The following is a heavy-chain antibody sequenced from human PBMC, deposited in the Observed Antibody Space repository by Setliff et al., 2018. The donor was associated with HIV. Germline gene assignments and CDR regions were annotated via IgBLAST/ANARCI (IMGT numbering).Heavy chain of an antibody. J-gene: IGHJ3*02. CDR2: TYTNGRL. CDR3: TRKKTGQFGAFNM. CDR1: GASITSGS. Sequence: SLTCSVSGASITSGSFYRTWIRKPAGKGLEWIGHTYTNGRLNYNPSLQSRVAISMDTSRNRFSLTLSSVTAADTAVYYCTRKKTGQFGAFNMWGRGTLVTVSS. D-gene: IGHD7-27*01. V-gene: IGHV4-61*09.